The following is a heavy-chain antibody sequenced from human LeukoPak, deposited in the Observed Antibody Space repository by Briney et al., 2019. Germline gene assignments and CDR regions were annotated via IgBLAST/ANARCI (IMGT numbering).Heavy chain of an antibody. CDR2: IYTTGNT. CDR3: AKHDTVFGAAHFYMDV. Sequence: SETLSLTCTVSGGSISSHYWSWIRQPPGKGLEWIGYIYTTGNTNYNPSLKGRVTISLDTSKNQFSLNLSSVTAADTAVYYCAKHDTVFGAAHFYMDVWGKGTTVTVSS. V-gene: IGHV4-4*09. CDR1: GGSISSHY. J-gene: IGHJ6*03. D-gene: IGHD3-3*01.